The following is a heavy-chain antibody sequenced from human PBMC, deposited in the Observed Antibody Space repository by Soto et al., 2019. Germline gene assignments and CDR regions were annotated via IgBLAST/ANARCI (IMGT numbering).Heavy chain of an antibody. D-gene: IGHD5-18*01. J-gene: IGHJ4*02. CDR3: ARAERGYSYVFGY. CDR1: GGSISSGDYY. Sequence: SETLSLTCTVSGGSISSGDYYWSRIRQPPGKGLEWIGYIYYSGSTYYNPSLKSRVTISVDTSKNQFSLKLSSVTAADTAVYYCARAERGYSYVFGYWGQGTLVTVSS. CDR2: IYYSGST. V-gene: IGHV4-30-4*01.